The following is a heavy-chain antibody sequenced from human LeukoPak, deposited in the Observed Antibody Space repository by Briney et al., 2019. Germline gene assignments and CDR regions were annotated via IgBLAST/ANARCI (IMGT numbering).Heavy chain of an antibody. Sequence: ASVKVSCKASGYTFTGYYMHWVRQAPGQGLEWMGWINPNSGGTNYAQKFQGRVTMTRDTSISTAYMELSRLRSDDTAVYYCARERQLVRYYYYMDVWGKGTTVTVSS. V-gene: IGHV1-2*02. D-gene: IGHD6-6*01. J-gene: IGHJ6*03. CDR3: ARERQLVRYYYYMDV. CDR1: GYTFTGYY. CDR2: INPNSGGT.